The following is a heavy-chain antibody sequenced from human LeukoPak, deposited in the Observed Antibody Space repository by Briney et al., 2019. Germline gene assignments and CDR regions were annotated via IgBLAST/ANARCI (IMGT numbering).Heavy chain of an antibody. CDR3: ARDQTPMDSGSYGFDY. CDR2: ISSSGTYI. V-gene: IGHV3-21*01. Sequence: GGSLRLSCAASRFTFSSYTMNWVRQAPGKGLEWVSSISSSGTYIYYADSVKGRFSISRDNAKNSLYLQMNSLRAEDTAMYYCARDQTPMDSGSYGFDYWGQGTLVTVSS. D-gene: IGHD1-26*01. CDR1: RFTFSSYT. J-gene: IGHJ4*02.